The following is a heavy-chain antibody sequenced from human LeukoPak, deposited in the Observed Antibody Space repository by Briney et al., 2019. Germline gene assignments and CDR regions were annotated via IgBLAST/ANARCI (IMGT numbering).Heavy chain of an antibody. V-gene: IGHV3-53*01. J-gene: IGHJ4*02. CDR3: ARDSKGDFVFDY. CDR2: IYSGGST. D-gene: IGHD2-21*02. CDR1: GFTVSSNY. Sequence: GGSLRLSCAASGFTVSSNYMSWVRQAPGKGLEWVSVIYSGGSTYYADSVKGRFTISRDNSKNTLYLQMSSLRAEDTAVYYCARDSKGDFVFDYWGQGTLVTVSS.